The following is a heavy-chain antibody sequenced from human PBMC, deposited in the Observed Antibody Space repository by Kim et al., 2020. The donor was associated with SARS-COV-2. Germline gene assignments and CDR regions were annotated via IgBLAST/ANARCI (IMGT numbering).Heavy chain of an antibody. CDR3: ARHRWEDYSSSSMANWFDP. J-gene: IGHJ5*02. V-gene: IGHV4-39*01. Sequence: SETLSLTCTVSGGSISSNSYYWGWIRQPPGKGLEWIATIYYNGRTYYNPSLKSRVTISVDTSKNQFSLNLISVTAADTAVYFCARHRWEDYSSSSMANWFDPWGQGTLVTVSS. D-gene: IGHD6-6*01. CDR2: IYYNGRT. CDR1: GGSISSNSYY.